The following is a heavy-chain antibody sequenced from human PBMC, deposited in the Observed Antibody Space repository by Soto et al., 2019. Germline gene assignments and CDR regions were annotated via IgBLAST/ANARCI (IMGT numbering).Heavy chain of an antibody. V-gene: IGHV3-15*01. J-gene: IGHJ4*01. CDR1: GFTFSGAW. D-gene: IGHD4-4*01. CDR2: IKSKADGETT. Sequence: GSLRLSCAASGFTFSGAWMTWVRQAPGKGLEWVGLIKSKADGETTHYAAPVEGRFTISRDDSKSTLSLQMNSLKVEDTAVYYCSRAGILTTPYYFDYWGQGALVTVTS. CDR3: SRAGILTTPYYFDY.